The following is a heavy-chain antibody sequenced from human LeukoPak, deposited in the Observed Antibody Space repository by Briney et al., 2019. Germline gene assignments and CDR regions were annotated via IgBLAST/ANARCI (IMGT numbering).Heavy chain of an antibody. V-gene: IGHV4-59*01. CDR3: ARTTEGGYTYGYFYYYYMDV. CDR1: GGSISSYY. J-gene: IGHJ6*03. Sequence: SETLSLTCTVSGGSISSYYWSWIRQPPGKGLEWIGYIYYSGSTNYNPSLKSRVTISVDTSKNQFSLKLSSVTAADTAVYYCARTTEGGYTYGYFYYYYMDVWGKGTTVTISS. CDR2: IYYSGST. D-gene: IGHD5-18*01.